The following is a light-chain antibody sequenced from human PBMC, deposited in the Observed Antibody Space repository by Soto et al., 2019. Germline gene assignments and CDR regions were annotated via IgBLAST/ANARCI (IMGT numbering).Light chain of an antibody. J-gene: IGKJ2*01. CDR2: DAS. V-gene: IGKV1-33*01. CDR3: QQYDNLPPYT. CDR1: QDISNY. Sequence: DIQMTQSPSSLSASVGDRVTITCQASQDISNYLNWYQQKPGKAPKLLIYDASNLETGVPSRFSGSGSGTDFTFTISSLQPEDIATYYCQQYDNLPPYTFGQGTKXEIK.